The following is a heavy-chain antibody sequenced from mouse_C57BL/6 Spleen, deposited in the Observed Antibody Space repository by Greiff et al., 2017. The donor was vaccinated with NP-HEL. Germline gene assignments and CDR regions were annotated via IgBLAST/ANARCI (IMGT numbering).Heavy chain of an antibody. CDR1: GYSITSGYD. V-gene: IGHV3-1*01. Sequence: VQLQQSGPGMVKPSQSLSLTCTVTGYSITSGYDWHWIRHFPGNKLEWMGYISYSGSTNYNPSLKSRISITHDTSKNHFFLKLNSVTTEDTATYYCARGDGYYGFAYWGQGTLVTVSA. CDR3: ARGDGYYGFAY. J-gene: IGHJ3*01. CDR2: ISYSGST. D-gene: IGHD2-3*01.